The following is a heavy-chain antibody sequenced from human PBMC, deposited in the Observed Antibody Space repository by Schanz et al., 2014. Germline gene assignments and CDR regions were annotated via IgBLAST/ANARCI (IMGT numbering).Heavy chain of an antibody. CDR1: GFTLSDYD. J-gene: IGHJ6*02. V-gene: IGHV3-11*01. Sequence: QVQLVESGGGLVKPGGSLRLSCAASGFTLSDYDMSWIRQAPGKGLEWLSYISSSAGTIYYADSVKGRFTISRDSAKNSLYLQLNSMRAADTAVYYCARTQSVGMAARRGFYYYGMNLWGQGTTVTVSS. CDR3: ARTQSVGMAARRGFYYYGMNL. D-gene: IGHD6-6*01. CDR2: ISSSAGTI.